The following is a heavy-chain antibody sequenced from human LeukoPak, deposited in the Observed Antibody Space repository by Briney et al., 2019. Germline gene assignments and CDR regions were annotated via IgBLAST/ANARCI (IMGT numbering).Heavy chain of an antibody. Sequence: GGSLRLSCAASGFTVSSNYMSWVRQAPGKGLEWVSVIYSGGSTYYADSVKGRFTISRDNSKNTLYLQMNSLRAEDTAVYYCAKVLWFGEAYYHYGMDVWGQGTTVSVTS. V-gene: IGHV3-66*01. D-gene: IGHD3-10*01. CDR1: GFTVSSNY. CDR3: AKVLWFGEAYYHYGMDV. J-gene: IGHJ6*02. CDR2: IYSGGST.